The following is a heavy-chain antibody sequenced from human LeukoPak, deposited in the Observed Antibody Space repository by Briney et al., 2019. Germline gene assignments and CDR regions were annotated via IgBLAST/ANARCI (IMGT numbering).Heavy chain of an antibody. Sequence: SETLSLTCTVSGYSISSGYYWGWIRQPPGKGLEWIGSIHYSGTTYYNPSLKSRVTIPLDTSKNHFSLKLSSVTAADTAVYYCARQFMLRAFDIWGQGTMVTVSS. V-gene: IGHV4-38-2*02. J-gene: IGHJ3*02. CDR2: IHYSGTT. D-gene: IGHD3-10*02. CDR1: GYSISSGYY. CDR3: ARQFMLRAFDI.